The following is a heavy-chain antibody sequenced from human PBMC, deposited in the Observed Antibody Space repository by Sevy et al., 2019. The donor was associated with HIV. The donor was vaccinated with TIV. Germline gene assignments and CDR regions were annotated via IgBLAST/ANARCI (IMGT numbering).Heavy chain of an antibody. J-gene: IGHJ4*02. D-gene: IGHD6-6*01. CDR2: INHSGIT. CDR3: VRQDLATAAPRPY. V-gene: IGHV4-34*01. CDR1: GEPFSGYY. Sequence: SETLSLTCTVHGEPFSGYYWSWIRQPPGKGLEWIGEINHSGITHYNPSLKSRVTLSVDTSKNHFSLKLNSVTAADTAVYYCVRQDLATAAPRPYWGQGSLVTVSS.